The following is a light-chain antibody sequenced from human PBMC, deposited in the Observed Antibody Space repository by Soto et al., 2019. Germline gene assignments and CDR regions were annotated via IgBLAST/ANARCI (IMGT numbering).Light chain of an antibody. J-gene: IGKJ5*01. CDR1: QSVGSS. CDR2: AAS. Sequence: EILLTQSPATLSLSPWEIATLSCSASQSVGSSLACYQQKLVQVPRLLIYAASARATGIPGRFSGSGSGTDFTLTISRLEPEDFAMYYCQQYGSSASITFGQGTRLEIK. CDR3: QQYGSSASIT. V-gene: IGKV3-20*01.